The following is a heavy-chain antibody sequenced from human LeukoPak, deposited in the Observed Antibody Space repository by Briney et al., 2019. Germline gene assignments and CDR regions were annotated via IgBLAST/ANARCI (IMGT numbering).Heavy chain of an antibody. CDR2: IYSGGTT. V-gene: IGHV3-66*01. CDR1: GFTVSSSY. J-gene: IGHJ4*02. Sequence: GGSLRLSCTGSGFTVSSSYMSWVRQTPGEGLEWVSGIYSGGTTYYADSVKGRVTISRDSSKNTLYLQMNSLRAEDTAVYYCARDRRDGYLGHWGQGTLVTVSS. CDR3: ARDRRDGYLGH. D-gene: IGHD2-21*01.